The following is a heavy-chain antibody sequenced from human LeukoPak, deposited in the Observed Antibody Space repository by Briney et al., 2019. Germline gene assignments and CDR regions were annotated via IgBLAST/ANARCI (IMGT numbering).Heavy chain of an antibody. CDR2: ISGSGGST. CDR3: AKGYSSSPGAFDI. Sequence: GGSLRLSCAASGFTFSSYAMSWVRQAPGKGLEWVSAISGSGGSTYYADSVKGRFTISRDNSKNTLYLQMNSLRAEDAAVYYCAKGYSSSPGAFDIWGQGTMVTVSS. J-gene: IGHJ3*02. D-gene: IGHD6-6*01. V-gene: IGHV3-23*01. CDR1: GFTFSSYA.